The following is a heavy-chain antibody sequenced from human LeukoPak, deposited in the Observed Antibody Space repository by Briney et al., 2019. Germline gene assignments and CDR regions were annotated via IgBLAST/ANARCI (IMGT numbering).Heavy chain of an antibody. J-gene: IGHJ4*02. Sequence: SVKVSCKASGGTFSSYAISWVRQAPGQGLEWMGGIIPIFGAANYAQKFQGRVTITADESTSTAYMELSSLRSEDTAVYYCARDLAAAGTIGYWGQGTLVTVSS. D-gene: IGHD6-13*01. CDR3: ARDLAAAGTIGY. V-gene: IGHV1-69*01. CDR1: GGTFSSYA. CDR2: IIPIFGAA.